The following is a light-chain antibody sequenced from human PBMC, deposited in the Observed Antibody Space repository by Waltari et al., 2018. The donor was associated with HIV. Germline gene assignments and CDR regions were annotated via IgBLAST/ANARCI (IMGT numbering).Light chain of an antibody. CDR3: GTWDSSLSAWV. Sequence: QSVLTQPPSVSAAPGQKVTISCSGYSSNIGRNFVSWDQQIPGTAPKLRIYDNDKRPTGIPDRVSGSKSGTSATLGSTGLQTGDEADYYCGTWDSSLSAWVFGGGTKLTVL. CDR2: DND. J-gene: IGLJ3*02. CDR1: SSNIGRNF. V-gene: IGLV1-51*01.